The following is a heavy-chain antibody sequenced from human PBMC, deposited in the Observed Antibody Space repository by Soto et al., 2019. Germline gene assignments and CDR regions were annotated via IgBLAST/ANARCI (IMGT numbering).Heavy chain of an antibody. CDR1: GYSFTSYW. J-gene: IGHJ6*02. V-gene: IGHV5-10-1*01. CDR2: IDPSDSYT. Sequence: GGSLTISCKGSGYSFTSYWISWVRQMPGKGLEWMGRIDPSDSYTNYSPSFQGHVTISADKSISTAYLQWSSLKASDTAVYYCARDHKGGYYYYGMDVWGQGTTVTVSS. CDR3: ARDHKGGYYYYGMDV.